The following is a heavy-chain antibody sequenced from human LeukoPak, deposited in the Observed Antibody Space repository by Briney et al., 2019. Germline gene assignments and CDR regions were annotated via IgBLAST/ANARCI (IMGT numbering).Heavy chain of an antibody. Sequence: GGSLRLSCAASGFTFSSYWMSWVRQAPGKGLEWVANIKQDGSEKYYVYSVKGRFTISRDNAKNSLYLQMNSLRAEDTAVYYCARAKVTIFGVVISDGYYYMDVWGKGTTVTVSS. V-gene: IGHV3-7*01. CDR3: ARAKVTIFGVVISDGYYYMDV. CDR1: GFTFSSYW. J-gene: IGHJ6*03. D-gene: IGHD3-3*01. CDR2: IKQDGSEK.